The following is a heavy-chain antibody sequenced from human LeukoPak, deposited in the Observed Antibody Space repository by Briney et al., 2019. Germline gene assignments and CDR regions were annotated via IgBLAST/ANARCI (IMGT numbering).Heavy chain of an antibody. J-gene: IGHJ6*02. D-gene: IGHD7-27*01. CDR3: AMGTSYYYYYGMDV. CDR1: GGSISSYY. Sequence: SETLSLTCTVSGGSISSYYWSWIRQPPGKGLEWIGYIYYSGSTNYSPSLKSRVTISVDTSKNQFSLKLSSVTAADTAVYYCAMGTSYYYYYGMDVWGQGTTVTVSS. V-gene: IGHV4-59*01. CDR2: IYYSGST.